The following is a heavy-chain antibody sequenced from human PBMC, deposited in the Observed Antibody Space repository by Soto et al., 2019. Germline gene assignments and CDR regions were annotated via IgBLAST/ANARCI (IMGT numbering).Heavy chain of an antibody. V-gene: IGHV4-30-4*01. CDR2: IYHSGSA. CDR3: ARASSANWFDP. CDR1: GGSISSGNYY. Sequence: QVQLQESGPGLVKPSQTLSLTCSVSGGSISSGNYYWSWIRQPPGKGLEWIGYIYHSGSAYYNPSLKSRATISLDTSKNQFSLKLSSVTATDTAVSYCARASSANWFDPWGQGTLVTVSS. J-gene: IGHJ5*02.